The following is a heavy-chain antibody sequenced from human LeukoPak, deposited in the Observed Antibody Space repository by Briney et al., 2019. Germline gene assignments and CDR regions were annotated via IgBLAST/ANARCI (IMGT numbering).Heavy chain of an antibody. V-gene: IGHV1-2*02. CDR1: GGTFSSYA. CDR2: INPNSGGT. D-gene: IGHD1-26*01. Sequence: ASVKVSCKASGGTFSSYAISWVRQAPGQGLEWMGWINPNSGGTNYAQKFQGRVTMTRDTSISTAYMELSRLRSDDTAVYYCAREDSGSYPWGQGTLVTVSS. CDR3: AREDSGSYP. J-gene: IGHJ5*02.